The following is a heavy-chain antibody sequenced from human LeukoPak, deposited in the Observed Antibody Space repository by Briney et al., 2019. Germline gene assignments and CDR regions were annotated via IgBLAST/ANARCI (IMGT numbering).Heavy chain of an antibody. CDR3: ARDGGSSSFDY. CDR1: GFTFSSYS. Sequence: GGSLRLSCAASGFTFSSYSMNWVRQAPGKGLEWVSSISSSSYIYYADSVKGRFTISRDNAKNSLYLQMNSLRAEGTAVYYCARDGGSSSFDYWGQGTLVTVSS. CDR2: ISSSSYI. D-gene: IGHD1-26*01. V-gene: IGHV3-21*01. J-gene: IGHJ4*02.